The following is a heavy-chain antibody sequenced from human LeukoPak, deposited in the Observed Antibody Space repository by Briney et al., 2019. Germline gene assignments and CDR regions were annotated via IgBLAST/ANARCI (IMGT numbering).Heavy chain of an antibody. Sequence: GGSLRLSCVVSGFTFKNYAMSWVRQAPGKGLECVSSIRDSGNGTDYADSVKGRFTVSRDHSKHTLYLHMNTLSAEDTAVYYCAKWAYYDFWGGHYKSHFDSWGQGTLVTVSP. V-gene: IGHV3-23*01. D-gene: IGHD3-3*01. J-gene: IGHJ4*02. CDR2: IRDSGNGT. CDR3: AKWAYYDFWGGHYKSHFDS. CDR1: GFTFKNYA.